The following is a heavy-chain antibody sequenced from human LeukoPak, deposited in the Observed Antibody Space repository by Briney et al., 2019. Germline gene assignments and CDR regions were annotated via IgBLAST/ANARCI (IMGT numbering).Heavy chain of an antibody. V-gene: IGHV3-66*04. CDR1: GFTVSSNY. J-gene: IGHJ5*02. Sequence: GGSLRLSCAASGFTVSSNYMSWVRQAPGKGLEWVSVIYSGGSTYYADSVKGRFTISRDNSKNTLYLQMNSLRAEDTAVYYCAKHLFGNSLVDWFDPWGQGTLVTVSS. CDR2: IYSGGST. D-gene: IGHD4-23*01. CDR3: AKHLFGNSLVDWFDP.